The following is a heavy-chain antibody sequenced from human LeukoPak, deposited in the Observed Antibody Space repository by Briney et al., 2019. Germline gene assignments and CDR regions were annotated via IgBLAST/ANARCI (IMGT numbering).Heavy chain of an antibody. Sequence: ASVTVSCKVSGNTPTELSMNWVRQAPGKGLEWMGGFDPEDGETVYAQKFQGRVTMTEDTSTDTAYMELSSLRSEDTAVYYCATDFYRGRQFDYWGQGTLITVSS. CDR3: ATDFYRGRQFDY. CDR1: GNTPTELS. D-gene: IGHD2/OR15-2a*01. J-gene: IGHJ4*02. CDR2: FDPEDGET. V-gene: IGHV1-24*01.